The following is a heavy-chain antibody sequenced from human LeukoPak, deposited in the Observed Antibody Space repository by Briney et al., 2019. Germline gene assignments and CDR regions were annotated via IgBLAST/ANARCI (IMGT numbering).Heavy chain of an antibody. CDR1: GFTVSTNY. J-gene: IGHJ4*02. CDR2: IYSGGST. D-gene: IGHD5-18*01. V-gene: IGHV3-53*05. Sequence: GGSLRLSCAASGFTVSTNYMSWVRQAPGKGLEWVSVIYSGGSTLYADSVKGRFTISRDNSKNTLYLQMNSLRAEDTAVYYCAKGGTSSWGTAVVIVHWGQGTLVTVSS. CDR3: AKGGTSSWGTAVVIVH.